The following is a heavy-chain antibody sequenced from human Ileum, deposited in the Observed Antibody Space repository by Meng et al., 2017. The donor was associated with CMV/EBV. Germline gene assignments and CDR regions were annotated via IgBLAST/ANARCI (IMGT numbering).Heavy chain of an antibody. CDR1: GSPISSGSQP. Sequence: QTQLVESGTGLGELEGTLSLTCTAPGSPISSGSQPWAWFRQPPGKRLEWIGSMYFSGIADYNPSLKSRVTISLHATQKQFSLRLTSVTAADSAVYFCARDLTNKWFYYWGQGTLVTVSS. V-gene: IGHV4-39*07. CDR3: ARDLTNKWFYY. CDR2: MYFSGIA. D-gene: IGHD1-26*01. J-gene: IGHJ4*02.